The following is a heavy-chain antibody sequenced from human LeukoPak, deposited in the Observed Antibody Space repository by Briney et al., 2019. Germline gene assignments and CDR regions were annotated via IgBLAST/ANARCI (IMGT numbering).Heavy chain of an antibody. J-gene: IGHJ6*02. CDR1: GFTLSSYW. CDR2: IKQDGSEK. D-gene: IGHD3-22*01. Sequence: PGGSLRLSCAASGFTLSSYWMSWVRQAPGKGLEWVANIKQDGSEKYYVDSVKGRFTISRDNAKNSLYLQVNSLRAEDTAVYYCAREDYYDSSGYYYGMDVWGQGTTVTVSS. V-gene: IGHV3-7*03. CDR3: AREDYYDSSGYYYGMDV.